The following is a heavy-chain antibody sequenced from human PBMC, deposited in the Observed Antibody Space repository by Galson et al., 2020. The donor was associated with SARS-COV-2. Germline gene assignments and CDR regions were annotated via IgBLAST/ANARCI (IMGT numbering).Heavy chain of an antibody. J-gene: IGHJ4*02. CDR2: IKSKADGWKT. D-gene: IGHD1-1*01. CDR3: ATDKGYKHED. CDR1: GFTFSNVY. Sequence: GGSLRLSCAASGFTFSNVYMNWVRQAPGKGLEWVGRIKSKADGWKTNYAAPVKGRFTISRDDSKNTLYLQMNSLKTEDTALYYCATDKGYKHEDWCQGTLVTVSS. V-gene: IGHV3-15*07.